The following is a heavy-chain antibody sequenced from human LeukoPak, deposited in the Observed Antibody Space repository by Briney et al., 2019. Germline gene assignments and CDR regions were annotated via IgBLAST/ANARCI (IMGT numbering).Heavy chain of an antibody. CDR1: GYTLSELS. CDR2: FDPEDGEA. CDR3: ATVGGVAGAPFDH. D-gene: IGHD3-16*01. V-gene: IGHV1-24*01. J-gene: IGHJ5*02. Sequence: GGSVKVSCKVSGYTLSELSMPWVRQAPGKGLGWLGGFDPEDGEAIYAQKFQGRVTMTEDTSTDTAYMELSCLRSEDTAVYYCATVGGVAGAPFDHWGQGTLVTVPS.